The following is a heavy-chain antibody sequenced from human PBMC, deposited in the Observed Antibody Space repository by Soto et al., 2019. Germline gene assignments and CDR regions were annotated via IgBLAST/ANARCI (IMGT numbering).Heavy chain of an antibody. D-gene: IGHD6-19*01. J-gene: IGHJ5*02. CDR3: ARAVAVASWFDP. Sequence: QVQLQESGPGLVKPSETLSLTCTVSGGSISSYYWSWIRQPPGKGLEWIGYIYYSGSTNYNPSLKRRGHISVDTSKNQFSPKLSSVTAADTAVYYCARAVAVASWFDPWGQGTLVTVSS. CDR1: GGSISSYY. V-gene: IGHV4-59*01. CDR2: IYYSGST.